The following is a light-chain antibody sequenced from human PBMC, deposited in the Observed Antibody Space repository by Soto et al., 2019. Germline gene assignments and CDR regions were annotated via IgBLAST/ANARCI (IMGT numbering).Light chain of an antibody. V-gene: IGKV3-20*01. CDR1: QSVSSSY. CDR3: QQYCSLPRP. J-gene: IGKJ3*01. CDR2: GAS. Sequence: EMALPQSPGTLPLPPRERATRSCRASQSVSSSYLAWYQQKPGQAPRLLIYGASSSAPGIQASFSDSESGTDFTLTISRLEPEDFAVYYCQQYCSLPRPCGPGTKVDIK.